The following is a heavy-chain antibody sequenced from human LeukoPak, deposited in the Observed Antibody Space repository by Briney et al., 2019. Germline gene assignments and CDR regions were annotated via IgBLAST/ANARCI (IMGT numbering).Heavy chain of an antibody. Sequence: PSETLSLTCTVSGGSISSYYWSWIRQPPGKGLEWIGYIYYSGSTNYNPSLKSRVTISVDTSKNQFSLKPSSVTAADTAVYYCARGGASYYDSSGYRYWGQGTLVTVSS. J-gene: IGHJ4*02. V-gene: IGHV4-59*01. CDR1: GGSISSYY. D-gene: IGHD3-22*01. CDR2: IYYSGST. CDR3: ARGGASYYDSSGYRY.